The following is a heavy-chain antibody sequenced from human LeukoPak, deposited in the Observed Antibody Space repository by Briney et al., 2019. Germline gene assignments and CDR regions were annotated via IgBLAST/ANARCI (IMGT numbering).Heavy chain of an antibody. CDR2: INYSGST. V-gene: IGHV4-39*07. CDR3: ARDMDV. Sequence: PSETLSLTCTVSGGSISSSSYYWGWIRQPPGKGLEWIGSINYSGSTNYNPSLKSRVTISVDTSKNQFSLKLSSVTAADTAVYYCARDMDVWGQGTTVTVSS. CDR1: GGSISSSSYY. J-gene: IGHJ6*02.